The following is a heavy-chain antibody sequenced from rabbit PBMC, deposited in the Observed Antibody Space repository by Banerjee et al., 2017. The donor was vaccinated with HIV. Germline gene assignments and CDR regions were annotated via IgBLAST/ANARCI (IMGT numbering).Heavy chain of an antibody. CDR2: IYAGSSGST. J-gene: IGHJ2*01. CDR3: ARWDASSSGYDVGAFDP. D-gene: IGHD1-1*01. CDR1: GFSFSSSYY. V-gene: IGHV1S40*01. Sequence: QSLEESGGDLVKPGASLTLTCTASGFSFSSSYYMCWVRQAPGKGLEWIACIYAGSSGSTSYASWAKGRFTISKPSSTTVTLQMTSLTAADTATYFCARWDASSSGYDVGAFDPWGQGTLVTVS.